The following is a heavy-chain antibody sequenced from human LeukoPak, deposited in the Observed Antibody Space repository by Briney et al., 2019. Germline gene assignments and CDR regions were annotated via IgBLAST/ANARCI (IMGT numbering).Heavy chain of an antibody. CDR2: INTDGRTT. CDR3: ARDNTYMFDY. V-gene: IGHV3-74*01. Sequence: GGSLRLSCAASGFSFSSYWMNWVRQAPGKGLVWVAHINTDGRTTTYADSVKGRFTVARDNAKNTLHLEMNRLRAEDTAVYYCARDNTYMFDYWGQGTQVTVSS. J-gene: IGHJ4*02. D-gene: IGHD2-2*02. CDR1: GFSFSSYW.